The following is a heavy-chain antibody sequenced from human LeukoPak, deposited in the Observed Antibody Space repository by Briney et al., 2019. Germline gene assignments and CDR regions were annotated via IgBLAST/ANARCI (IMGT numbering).Heavy chain of an antibody. CDR2: INHSEST. CDR3: ARLEMATIRRWFDP. Sequence: PSETLSLTCAVYGGSFSGYYWSWIRQPPGKGLEWIGEINHSESTNYNPSLKSRVTISVDTSKNQFSLKLSSVTAADTTVYYSARLEMATIRRWFDPWGQGTLVTVSS. V-gene: IGHV4-34*01. D-gene: IGHD5-24*01. CDR1: GGSFSGYY. J-gene: IGHJ5*02.